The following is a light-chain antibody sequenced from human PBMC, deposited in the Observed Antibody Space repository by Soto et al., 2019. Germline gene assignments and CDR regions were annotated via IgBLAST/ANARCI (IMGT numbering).Light chain of an antibody. Sequence: EIVLTQSPGTLSLSPGERATFSCRASQSVSNSYLAWYQQKPGQAPRLLIYGASSRATGIPDRFSGSGSGTDFTLTISRLEPEDFAVYYCQQFGSSVTFGPGTKVDIK. CDR3: QQFGSSVT. V-gene: IGKV3-20*01. CDR2: GAS. J-gene: IGKJ3*01. CDR1: QSVSNSY.